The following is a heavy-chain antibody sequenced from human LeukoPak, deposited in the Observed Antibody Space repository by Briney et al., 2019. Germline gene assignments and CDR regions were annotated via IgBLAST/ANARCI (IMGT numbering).Heavy chain of an antibody. CDR2: ISYDGSNK. CDR3: ARDSPPGYCSGGSCFILLD. Sequence: GGSLRLSCAASGFTFSSYAMHWVRQAPGKGLEWVAVISYDGSNKYYADSVKGRFTISRDNSKDTLYLQMNSLRAKDTAVYYCARDSPPGYCSGGSCFILLDWGQGTLVTVSS. CDR1: GFTFSSYA. J-gene: IGHJ4*02. V-gene: IGHV3-30-3*01. D-gene: IGHD2-15*01.